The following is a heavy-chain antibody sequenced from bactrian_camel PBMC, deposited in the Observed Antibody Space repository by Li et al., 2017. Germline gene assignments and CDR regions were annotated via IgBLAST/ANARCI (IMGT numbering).Heavy chain of an antibody. CDR3: AADPVGAGCFRLWVGAAARAK. CDR1: TASFTS. V-gene: IGHV3S53*01. Sequence: QLVESGGGSVQAGGSLRLSCANTASFTSMAWFRQAPEKEREGIAIIDHDGPTTYADSVKGRFTISRDNADNTLYLQMNSLKPEDTAMYYCAADPVGAGCFRLWVGAAARAKWGQGTQVTVS. J-gene: IGHJ4*01. CDR2: IDHDGPT. D-gene: IGHD6*01.